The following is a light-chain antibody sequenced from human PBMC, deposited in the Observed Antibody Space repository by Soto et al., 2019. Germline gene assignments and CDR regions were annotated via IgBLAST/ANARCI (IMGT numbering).Light chain of an antibody. CDR3: QQYDSSPCT. Sequence: EIVLTQSPGTLSLSPGERATLSCRASQSVSSSYLAWFQEKPGQAPSLLIYGASSRATGIPDRFSGSGSGTDFTLTNSRLEPADFALYYCQQYDSSPCTFGPGTKEDIK. CDR1: QSVSSSY. V-gene: IGKV3-20*01. J-gene: IGKJ3*01. CDR2: GAS.